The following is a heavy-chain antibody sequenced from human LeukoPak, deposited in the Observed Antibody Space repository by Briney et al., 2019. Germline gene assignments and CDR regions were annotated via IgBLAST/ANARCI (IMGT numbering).Heavy chain of an antibody. V-gene: IGHV3-48*01. Sequence: PGGSLRLSCAASGFTFSSYSMNWVRQAPGKGLEWVSYISSSSSTIYYADSVKGRFTISRDNAKNSLYLQMNSLRAEDTAVYYCARDSSSFILTPGIIWGQGTLVTVSS. CDR1: GFTFSSYS. CDR3: ARDSSSFILTPGII. J-gene: IGHJ4*02. D-gene: IGHD6-6*01. CDR2: ISSSSSTI.